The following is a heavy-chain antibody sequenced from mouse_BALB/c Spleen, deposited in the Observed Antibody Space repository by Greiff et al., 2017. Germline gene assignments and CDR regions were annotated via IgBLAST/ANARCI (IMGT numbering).Heavy chain of an antibody. J-gene: IGHJ3*01. CDR3: TPIHYYGYVGFAY. Sequence: EVKLVESGGGLVQPGGSMKLSCVASGFTFSNYWMNWVRQSPEKGLEWVAEIRLKSNNYATHYAESVKGRFTISRDDSKSSVYLQMNNLRAEDTGIYYCTPIHYYGYVGFAYWGQGTLVTVSA. CDR1: GFTFSNYW. V-gene: IGHV6-6*02. CDR2: IRLKSNNYAT. D-gene: IGHD1-2*01.